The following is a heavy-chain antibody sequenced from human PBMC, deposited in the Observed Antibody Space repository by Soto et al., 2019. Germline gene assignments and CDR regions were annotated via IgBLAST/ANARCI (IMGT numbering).Heavy chain of an antibody. D-gene: IGHD2-2*01. CDR2: IYPGDSDT. CDR3: ARLGCSSTSCYADAFDI. CDR1: GYSFTSYW. J-gene: IGHJ3*02. Sequence: GESLKISCKGSGYSFTSYWIGWVRQMPGKGLEWMGIIYPGDSDTRYSPSFQGQVTISADKSISTAYLQWSSLKASDTAMYYCARLGCSSTSCYADAFDIWGQGTMVTVSS. V-gene: IGHV5-51*01.